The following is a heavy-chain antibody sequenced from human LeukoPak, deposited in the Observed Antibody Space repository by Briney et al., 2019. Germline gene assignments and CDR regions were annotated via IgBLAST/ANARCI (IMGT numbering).Heavy chain of an antibody. V-gene: IGHV1-8*01. CDR3: ARRRTAEAEPHDY. CDR1: GYTFTSYD. Sequence: ASVKVSCKASGYTFTSYDINWVRQATGQGLEWMGWMNPNCGSTGYAQKSQGRVTMTRKTSISTAYMEQSSVRSEDAAVYYCARRRTAEAEPHDYWGQGTLVTVST. CDR2: MNPNCGST. D-gene: IGHD6-19*01. J-gene: IGHJ4*02.